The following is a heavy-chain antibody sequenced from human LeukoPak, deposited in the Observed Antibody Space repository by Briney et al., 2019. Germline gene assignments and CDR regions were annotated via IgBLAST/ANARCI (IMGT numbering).Heavy chain of an antibody. CDR3: ARQVKRYYGSGTYYNPEGSFYYMDV. Sequence: PSETLSLTCTVSGGSISSSSYYWGWIRQPPGKGLEWIGSIYYSGSTYYNPSLKSRVTISVDTSKNQFSLRLSSVTAADTAVFYCARQVKRYYGSGTYYNPEGSFYYMDVWGKGTTVSIS. D-gene: IGHD3-10*01. CDR1: GGSISSSSYY. J-gene: IGHJ6*03. CDR2: IYYSGST. V-gene: IGHV4-39*01.